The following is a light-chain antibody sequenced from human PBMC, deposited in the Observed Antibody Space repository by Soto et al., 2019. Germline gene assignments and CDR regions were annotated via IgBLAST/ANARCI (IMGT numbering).Light chain of an antibody. J-gene: IGKJ5*01. CDR3: HSRA. V-gene: IGKV1-5*01. Sequence: MTQSPATLSVSPGERATLSCRASQTISRWLAWYQQKPGRAPKLLIYDASTLESGVPSRFSGSGSETEFTLTISRLQPDDFATYFCHSRAFGQGTRL. CDR1: QTISRW. CDR2: DAS.